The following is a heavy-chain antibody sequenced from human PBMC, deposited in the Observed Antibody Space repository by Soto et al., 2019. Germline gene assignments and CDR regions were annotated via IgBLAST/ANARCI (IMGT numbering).Heavy chain of an antibody. Sequence: PXVSLRLSCAASGFTFSSYEMNWVRQAPGKGLEWVSYISSSGSTIYYADSVKGRFTISRDNAKNSLYLQMNSLRAEDTAVYYCARAWDYYGSGSPYYYYYYGMDVWGQGTTVTVSS. J-gene: IGHJ6*02. CDR1: GFTFSSYE. CDR3: ARAWDYYGSGSPYYYYYYGMDV. CDR2: ISSSGSTI. V-gene: IGHV3-48*03. D-gene: IGHD3-10*01.